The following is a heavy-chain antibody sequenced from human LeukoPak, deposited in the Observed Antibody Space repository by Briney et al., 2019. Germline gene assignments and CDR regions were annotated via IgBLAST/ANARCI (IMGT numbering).Heavy chain of an antibody. CDR3: ARTKAYYDFWSGYYWVRGVEAGYPIDY. CDR2: INTKTGNP. CDR1: GYTFTSYA. D-gene: IGHD3-3*01. V-gene: IGHV7-4-1*02. J-gene: IGHJ4*02. Sequence: ASVKVSCKASGYTFTSYAMNWVRQAPGQGLGWMGWINTKTGNPTYAQGFTGRFVFSLDTSVSTAYLQISSLKAEDTAVYYCARTKAYYDFWSGYYWVRGVEAGYPIDYWGQGTLVTVSS.